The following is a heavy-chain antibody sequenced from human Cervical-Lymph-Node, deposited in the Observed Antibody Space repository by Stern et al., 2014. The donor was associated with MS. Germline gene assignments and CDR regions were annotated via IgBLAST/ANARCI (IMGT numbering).Heavy chain of an antibody. CDR1: GFTFSDYV. CDR3: AKDVAVADPFYFDY. V-gene: IGHV3-23*04. D-gene: IGHD6-19*01. Sequence: EVQLVESGGGLVQPWGSLRLSCAASGFTFSDYVINWVRQAPGKGLEWVSSVSGNGVDTYYGDSVKGRFTISRDNSKNTLYLQMNSLRAEDTAVYFCAKDVAVADPFYFDYWGQGTLVTVSS. J-gene: IGHJ4*02. CDR2: VSGNGVDT.